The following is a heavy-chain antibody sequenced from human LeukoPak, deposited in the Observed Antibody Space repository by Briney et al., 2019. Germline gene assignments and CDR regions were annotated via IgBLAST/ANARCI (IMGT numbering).Heavy chain of an antibody. CDR1: GYSFTSYW. CDR2: IYPGDSDT. Sequence: GESLKISCKGSGYSFTSYWIGWVRQMPGKGLEWRGIIYPGDSDTRYSPSFQGQVTISADKSISTAYLQWSSLRASDTAMYYCARQEYCSGGSCYTWFDPWGQGTLVTVSS. J-gene: IGHJ5*02. CDR3: ARQEYCSGGSCYTWFDP. V-gene: IGHV5-51*01. D-gene: IGHD2-15*01.